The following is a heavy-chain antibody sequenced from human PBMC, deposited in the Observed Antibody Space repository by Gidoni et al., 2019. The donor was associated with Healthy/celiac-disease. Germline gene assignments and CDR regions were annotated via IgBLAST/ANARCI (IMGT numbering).Heavy chain of an antibody. CDR3: ARDKGYDFWSGYYPIDAFDI. CDR2: IYTSGST. D-gene: IGHD3-3*01. V-gene: IGHV4-61*02. CDR1: GGSISSGSYY. Sequence: QVQLQESGPGLVKPSQTLSLTCTVSGGSISSGSYYWSWIRQPAGKGLEWIGRIYTSGSTNYNPSLKSRVTISVDTSKNQFSLKLSSVTAADTAVYYCARDKGYDFWSGYYPIDAFDIWGQGTMVTVSS. J-gene: IGHJ3*02.